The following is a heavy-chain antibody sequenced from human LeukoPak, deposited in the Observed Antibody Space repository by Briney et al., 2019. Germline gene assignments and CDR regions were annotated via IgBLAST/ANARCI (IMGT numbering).Heavy chain of an antibody. Sequence: PGGSLRLSCAASGFSFSNYAMSWVRQAPGTGLEWVSTISAGTRSTYYADSVKGRFTISKDNSKNTLDLQMNSLCAEDTAVFYCAKGKKGEIYDSSGYFSQDFDYWGQGTLVTVSS. V-gene: IGHV3-23*01. J-gene: IGHJ4*02. CDR3: AKGKKGEIYDSSGYFSQDFDY. D-gene: IGHD3-22*01. CDR2: ISAGTRST. CDR1: GFSFSNYA.